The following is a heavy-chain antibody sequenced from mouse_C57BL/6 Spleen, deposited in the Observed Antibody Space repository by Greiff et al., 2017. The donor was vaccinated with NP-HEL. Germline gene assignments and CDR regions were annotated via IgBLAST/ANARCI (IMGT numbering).Heavy chain of an antibody. V-gene: IGHV1-50*01. J-gene: IGHJ2*01. Sequence: VQLQQPGAELVKPGASVKLSCTASGYTFTSYWMQWVKQRPGQGLEWIGEIDPSDSYTNYNQKFKGKATLTVDTSSSTAYMQLSSLTSEDSAVYYCARPHDGYYDFDYWGQGTTLTVSS. CDR3: ARPHDGYYDFDY. CDR2: IDPSDSYT. D-gene: IGHD2-3*01. CDR1: GYTFTSYW.